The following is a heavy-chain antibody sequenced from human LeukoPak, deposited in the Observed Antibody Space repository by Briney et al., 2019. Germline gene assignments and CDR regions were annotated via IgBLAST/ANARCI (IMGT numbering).Heavy chain of an antibody. J-gene: IGHJ6*03. CDR2: IYATGNT. V-gene: IGHV4-4*07. CDR3: ARVSPYYMDV. CDR1: GGSFSNYY. Sequence: SETLSLTCTVSGGSFSNYYWSWIRQPAGKGLEWIGRIYATGNTNYDPSLKSRVTMSVDTSKNQFSLKLSSVTAADTAVYYCARVSPYYMDVWGKGTTVTVSS.